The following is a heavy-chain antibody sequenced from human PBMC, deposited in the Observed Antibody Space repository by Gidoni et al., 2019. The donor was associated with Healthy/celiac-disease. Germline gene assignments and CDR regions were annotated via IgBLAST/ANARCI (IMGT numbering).Heavy chain of an antibody. CDR1: GGSGSGYY. V-gene: IGHV4-34*01. D-gene: IGHD2-15*01. CDR2: INHSGST. J-gene: IGHJ4*02. CDR3: ARGTGYCSGGSCYPGGY. Sequence: QVQLQQRGAGLWKPSETLSLTCAVYGGSGSGYYWSWMRQPPGKGLEWFGEINHSGSTNSNPALKSRVTISVDTSKNQFSLKLSSVTASDTAVYYCARGTGYCSGGSCYPGGYWGQGTLVTVSS.